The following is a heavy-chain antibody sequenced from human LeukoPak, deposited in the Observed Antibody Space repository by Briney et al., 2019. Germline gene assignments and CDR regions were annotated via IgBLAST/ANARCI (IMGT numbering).Heavy chain of an antibody. D-gene: IGHD2-15*01. Sequence: GGSLRLSCAASGFIFSSYSINWVRQAPGKGLEWVSSISSSGSYIYYADSVKGRFTISRDNARNSEYLQMNSLRAEDTAVYYCAREIYCSASSCTGGVFDIWGQGTMVTVSS. J-gene: IGHJ3*02. CDR3: AREIYCSASSCTGGVFDI. CDR2: ISSSGSYI. V-gene: IGHV3-21*04. CDR1: GFIFSSYS.